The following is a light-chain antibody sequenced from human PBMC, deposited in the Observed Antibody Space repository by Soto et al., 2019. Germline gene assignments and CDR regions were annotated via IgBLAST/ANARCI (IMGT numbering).Light chain of an antibody. J-gene: IGKJ1*01. CDR2: AAA. CDR1: QGIGNF. V-gene: IGKV1-27*01. Sequence: DIQMTQSPSSLSASVGDRVTITCRASQGIGNFLAWYQQKPGKSPKLLIYAAASLESGVPSRFNGSQSGADFTLIISGLQPEDVATYFCQKYDGAPWTFGQGTKVEVK. CDR3: QKYDGAPWT.